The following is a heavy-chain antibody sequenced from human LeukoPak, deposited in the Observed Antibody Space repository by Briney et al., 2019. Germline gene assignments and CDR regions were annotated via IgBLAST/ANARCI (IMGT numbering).Heavy chain of an antibody. CDR3: ARDRARYCSSTSCYGVNWFDP. CDR1: GFTFSSYS. J-gene: IGHJ5*02. V-gene: IGHV3-48*02. CDR2: ISSSSSTI. Sequence: PGGSLRLSCAASGFTFSSYSMNWVRQAPGKGLEWVSYISSSSSTIYYADSVKGRFTISRDNAKNSLYLQMNSLRDEDTAVYYCARDRARYCSSTSCYGVNWFDPWGQGTLVTVSS. D-gene: IGHD2-2*01.